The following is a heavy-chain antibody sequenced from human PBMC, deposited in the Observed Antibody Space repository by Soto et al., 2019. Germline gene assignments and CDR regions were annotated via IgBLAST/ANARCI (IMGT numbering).Heavy chain of an antibody. D-gene: IGHD3-10*01. CDR2: IYYSGST. CDR1: GVSISNFY. J-gene: IGHJ4*02. V-gene: IGHV4-59*01. Sequence: PSETLSLTCTVSGVSISNFYCSWFRQPPGKGMEWIGHIYYSGSTDYNHSLKSRVTISVDTYKNQFSLKLNSVTAADTAVYYCARAGSYYSIDNWGQGTLVTVSS. CDR3: ARAGSYYSIDN.